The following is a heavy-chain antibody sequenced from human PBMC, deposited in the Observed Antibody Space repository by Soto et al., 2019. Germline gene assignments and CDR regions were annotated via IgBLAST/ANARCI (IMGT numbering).Heavy chain of an antibody. V-gene: IGHV4-59*08. CDR3: ASRYGGTLAY. D-gene: IGHD4-17*01. CDR1: GGSISSYY. J-gene: IGHJ4*02. Sequence: QVQLQESGPGLVKPSETLSLTCTVSGGSISSYYWSWIRQPPGKGLEWIGYIYYSGSTNYNPSLRSRVTISVDTSKNQFSLKLSSVTAADTAVYYCASRYGGTLAYWGQGTLVTVSS. CDR2: IYYSGST.